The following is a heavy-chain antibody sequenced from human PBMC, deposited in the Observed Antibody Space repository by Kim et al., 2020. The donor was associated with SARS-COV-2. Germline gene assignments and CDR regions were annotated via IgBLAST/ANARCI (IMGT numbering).Heavy chain of an antibody. J-gene: IGHJ6*02. D-gene: IGHD3-3*01. CDR3: ARGITIFGVVTNGMDV. Sequence: SETLSLTCTVSGGSISSGGYYWSWIRQHPGKGLEWIGYIYYSGSTYYNPSLKSRATISVDTSKNQFSLTLSSVTAADTAVYYCARGITIFGVVTNGMDVWGQGTTVTVSS. CDR2: IYYSGST. V-gene: IGHV4-31*03. CDR1: GGSISSGGYY.